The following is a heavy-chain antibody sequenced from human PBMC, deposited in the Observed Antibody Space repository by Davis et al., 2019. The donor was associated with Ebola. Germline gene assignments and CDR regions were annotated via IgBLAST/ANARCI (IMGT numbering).Heavy chain of an antibody. J-gene: IGHJ6*04. CDR3: ARGGRLWFGELLHAAYGMDV. CDR2: ISYDGSNK. D-gene: IGHD3-10*01. V-gene: IGHV3-30*03. CDR1: GFTFSSYG. Sequence: GESLKISCAASGFTFSSYGMHWVRQAPGKGLEWVAVISYDGSNKYYADSVKGRFTISRDNSKNTLYLQMNSLRSEDTAVYYCARGGRLWFGELLHAAYGMDVWGKGTTVTVSS.